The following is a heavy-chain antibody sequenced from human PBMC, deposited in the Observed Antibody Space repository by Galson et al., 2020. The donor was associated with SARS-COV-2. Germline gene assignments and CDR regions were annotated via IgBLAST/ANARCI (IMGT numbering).Heavy chain of an antibody. D-gene: IGHD4-4*01. Sequence: SETLPLTCSVSGGYLASYHLSWIRRPPGTALEWIGHRYHTGHTHYNPPPKRRLSISVDTSKNQLPLKVKSVTAADTAVYYCARADNSQSHYDYYDMDVWGKGTTVTVSS. CDR3: ARADNSQSHYDYYDMDV. J-gene: IGHJ6*03. CDR2: RYHTGHT. CDR1: GGYLASYH. V-gene: IGHV4-59*01.